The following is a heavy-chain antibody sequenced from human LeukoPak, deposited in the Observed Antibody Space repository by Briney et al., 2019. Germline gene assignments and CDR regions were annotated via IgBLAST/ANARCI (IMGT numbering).Heavy chain of an antibody. CDR2: IYYSGST. J-gene: IGHJ2*01. CDR3: ARDAPSKDWYFDL. CDR1: GGSISSYY. V-gene: IGHV4-59*01. Sequence: SETLSLTCTVSGGSISSYYWSWIRQPPGKGLEWIGYIYYSGSTNYNPSLKSRVTISVDTSKNQFSLKLSSVTAADTAVYYCARDAPSKDWYFDLWGRGTLVTVSS.